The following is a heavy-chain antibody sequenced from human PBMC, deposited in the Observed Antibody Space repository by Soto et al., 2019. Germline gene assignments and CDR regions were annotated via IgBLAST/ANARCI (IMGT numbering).Heavy chain of an antibody. J-gene: IGHJ4*02. D-gene: IGHD2-15*01. CDR2: IYYSGST. Sequence: PSETLSLTCTVSGGSISSSSYYWGWIRQPPGKGLEWIGSIYYSGSTYYNPSLKSRVTISVDTSKNQFSLKLSSVTAADTAVYYCARHGSEIGYFDYWGQGTLVTVSS. CDR3: ARHGSEIGYFDY. CDR1: GGSISSSSYY. V-gene: IGHV4-39*01.